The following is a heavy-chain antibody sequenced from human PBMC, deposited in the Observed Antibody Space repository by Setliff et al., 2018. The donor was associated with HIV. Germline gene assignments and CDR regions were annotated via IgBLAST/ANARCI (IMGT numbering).Heavy chain of an antibody. CDR1: GFTFTRHT. CDR3: ARSALNYYDSSGYYYGAFDI. Sequence: GGSLRLSCAASGFTFTRHTIIWVRQAPGKGLVWVSRIMTDGGVTNYADSVKGRFTISRDNAKNTLYLQMNSLRAEDTAVYYCARSALNYYDSSGYYYGAFDIWGQGTMVTVSS. CDR2: IMTDGGVT. D-gene: IGHD3-22*01. J-gene: IGHJ3*02. V-gene: IGHV3-74*01.